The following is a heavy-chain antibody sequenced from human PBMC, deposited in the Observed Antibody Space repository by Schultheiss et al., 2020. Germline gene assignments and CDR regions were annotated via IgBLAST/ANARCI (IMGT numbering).Heavy chain of an antibody. D-gene: IGHD6-13*01. V-gene: IGHV4-59*01. J-gene: IGHJ6*02. CDR3: ARTYSSSWYLSYYGMDV. Sequence: SVTLSLTCTVSGGSISSYYWSWIRQPPGKGLEWIGYIYYSGSTNYNPSLKSRVTISVDTSKNQFSLKLSSVTAADTAVYYCARTYSSSWYLSYYGMDVWGQGTTVTVSS. CDR2: IYYSGST. CDR1: GGSISSYY.